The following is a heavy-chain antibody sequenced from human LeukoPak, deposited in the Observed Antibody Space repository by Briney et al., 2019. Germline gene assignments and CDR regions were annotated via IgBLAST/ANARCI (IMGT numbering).Heavy chain of an antibody. CDR3: ARSPNYSYYYMDV. J-gene: IGHJ6*03. V-gene: IGHV4-30-4*01. CDR2: IYYSGST. Sequence: SETLSVTCTVSGGSLSSGVSYWSWIRQPPGRGLEWIGYIYYSGSTYYNPSLKSRVTISVDTSKNQFSLKLSSVTAADTAVYYCARSPNYSYYYMDVWGKGTTVTVSS. CDR1: GGSLSSGVSY.